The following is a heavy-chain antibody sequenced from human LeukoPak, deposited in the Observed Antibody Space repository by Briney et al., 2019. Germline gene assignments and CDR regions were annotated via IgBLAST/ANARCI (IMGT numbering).Heavy chain of an antibody. CDR2: IIPIFGTA. V-gene: IGHV1-69*06. Sequence: ASVKVSCKASGGTFSSYAISWVRQAPGQGLEWMGGIIPIFGTANYAQKFQGRVTITADKSTSTAYMELSSLRSEDTAVYYCARGTNYGDYGGLGYWGQGTLVTVSS. D-gene: IGHD4-17*01. CDR3: ARGTNYGDYGGLGY. CDR1: GGTFSSYA. J-gene: IGHJ4*02.